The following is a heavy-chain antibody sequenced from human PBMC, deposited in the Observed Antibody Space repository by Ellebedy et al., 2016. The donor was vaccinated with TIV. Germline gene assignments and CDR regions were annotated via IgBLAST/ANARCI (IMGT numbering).Heavy chain of an antibody. CDR2: TYANGLT. Sequence: PGGSLRLSCAASGFIVTNNYMTWVRQAQGKGLEWVSLTYANGLTYYVDSVKGRFTIYRDYSDNTIYLQMNSLRVENRAVYYCAADDTWNGGYYGMDVWGRGTTVTVSS. CDR1: GFIVTNNY. V-gene: IGHV3-66*01. D-gene: IGHD1-1*01. J-gene: IGHJ6*02. CDR3: AADDTWNGGYYGMDV.